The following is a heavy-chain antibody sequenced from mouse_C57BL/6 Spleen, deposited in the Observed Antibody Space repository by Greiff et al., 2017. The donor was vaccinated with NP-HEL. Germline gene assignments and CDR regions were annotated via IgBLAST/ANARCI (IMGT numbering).Heavy chain of an antibody. J-gene: IGHJ4*01. V-gene: IGHV1-15*01. CDR2: IDPETGGT. CDR1: GYTFTDYE. CDR3: TRWLAMDY. Sequence: QVHVKQSGAELVRPGASVTLSCKASGYTFTDYEMHWVKQTPVHGLEWIGAIDPETGGTAYNQKFKGKAILTADKSSSTAYMELRSLTSEDSAVYYCTRWLAMDYWGQGTSVTVSS. D-gene: IGHD2-2*01.